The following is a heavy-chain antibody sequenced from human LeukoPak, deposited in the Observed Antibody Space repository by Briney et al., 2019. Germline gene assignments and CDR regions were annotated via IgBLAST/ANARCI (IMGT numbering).Heavy chain of an antibody. CDR3: ARSDGRQNYDSYYYMDV. CDR1: GFIFSSYS. J-gene: IGHJ6*03. CDR2: ITRSSTFI. D-gene: IGHD1-7*01. V-gene: IGHV3-21*01. Sequence: RGSVRLSCAASGFIFSSYSMNWVRQSPGKGLEWVSSITRSSTFIYYADSVKGRFTVSRDNAKNSLYLQMNSLRVEDTAVYYCARSDGRQNYDSYYYMDVWGKGTTVTVSS.